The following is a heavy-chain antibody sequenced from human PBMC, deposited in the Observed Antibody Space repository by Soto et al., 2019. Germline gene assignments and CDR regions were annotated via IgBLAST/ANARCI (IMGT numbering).Heavy chain of an antibody. J-gene: IGHJ4*02. V-gene: IGHV4-59*01. Sequence: PSETLSLTCTVSGGSISSYYWSWIRQPPGKGLEWIGYIYYSGSTNYNHSLKSRVTISVDTSKNQFSLKLSSVTAADTAVYYCARDWPVGSSGYYYMIWGQGTLVTVSS. CDR3: ARDWPVGSSGYYYMI. CDR1: GGSISSYY. D-gene: IGHD3-22*01. CDR2: IYYSGST.